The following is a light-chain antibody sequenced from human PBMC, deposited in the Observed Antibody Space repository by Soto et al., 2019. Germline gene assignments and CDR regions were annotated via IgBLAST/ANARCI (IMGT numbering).Light chain of an antibody. V-gene: IGKV3-15*01. CDR1: QSVSSN. CDR3: QQYNNWPPPWT. Sequence: EIVMTQSPATLSVSPGGRATLSCRASQSVSSNLAWYQQKPGQAPRLLIYGASTRATGIPARFSGSGSGTEFTLTISSLQSEDFAVYYCQQYNNWPPPWTFGQGTKVEIK. CDR2: GAS. J-gene: IGKJ1*01.